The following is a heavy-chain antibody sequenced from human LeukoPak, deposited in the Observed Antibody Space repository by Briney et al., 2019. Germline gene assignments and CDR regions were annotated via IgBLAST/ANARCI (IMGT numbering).Heavy chain of an antibody. D-gene: IGHD1-26*01. Sequence: GGSLRLSCAASGFTFSSYAMSWVRQAPGKGLEWVSAISGSGGATYYADSVKGRFTISRDNSKSTLSLQMNSLRSEDTAVYYCATLALGGSLAWGQGTLVTVSS. CDR1: GFTFSSYA. CDR3: ATLALGGSLA. V-gene: IGHV3-23*01. J-gene: IGHJ5*02. CDR2: ISGSGGAT.